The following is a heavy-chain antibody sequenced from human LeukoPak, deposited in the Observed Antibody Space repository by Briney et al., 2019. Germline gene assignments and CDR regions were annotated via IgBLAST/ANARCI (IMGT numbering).Heavy chain of an antibody. J-gene: IGHJ4*02. CDR3: ARDPGSSGSSYYFDY. CDR2: ISSSGSTI. D-gene: IGHD3-10*01. V-gene: IGHV3-48*01. CDR1: GFTFSSYS. Sequence: GGSLRLSCAASGFTFSSYSMNWVRQAPGKGLEWISYISSSGSTIYYADSVKGRFTFSRDNAKNALYLQMNGLRAEDTAIYYCARDPGSSGSSYYFDYWGQGTLVTVSS.